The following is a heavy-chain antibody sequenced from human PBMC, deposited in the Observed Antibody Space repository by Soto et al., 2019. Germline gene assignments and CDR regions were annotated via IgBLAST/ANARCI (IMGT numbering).Heavy chain of an antibody. J-gene: IGHJ4*02. D-gene: IGHD3-16*01. V-gene: IGHV3-66*01. CDR3: ARDRWAADY. CDR2: IYSGGST. Sequence: GGSLTLSCAASGFTVSTKYMSWVRQAPGKGLEWVSVIYSGGSTFYADSVRGRFTISRDNSKNTVNLQMNSLRAEDTAVYYCARDRWAADYWGQGTLVTVSS. CDR1: GFTVSTKY.